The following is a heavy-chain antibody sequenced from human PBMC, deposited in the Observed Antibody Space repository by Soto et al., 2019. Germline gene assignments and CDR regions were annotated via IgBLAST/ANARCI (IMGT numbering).Heavy chain of an antibody. Sequence: SETLSLTCTVSGGSISSYYWSWIRQPPGKGLEWIGYIYYSGSTNYNPSLKSRVTISVDTSKNQFSLKLSSVTAADTTVYYCARLDNWKNYYYYMDVWGKGTTVTVSS. D-gene: IGHD1-20*01. CDR3: ARLDNWKNYYYYMDV. J-gene: IGHJ6*03. CDR1: GGSISSYY. CDR2: IYYSGST. V-gene: IGHV4-59*08.